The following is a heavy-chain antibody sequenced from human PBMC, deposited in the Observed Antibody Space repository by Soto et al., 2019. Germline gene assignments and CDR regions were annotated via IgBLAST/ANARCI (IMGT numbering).Heavy chain of an antibody. Sequence: PGGSLRLSCAASGFTFSNAWMNWVRQAPGKGLEWVGRIKSKTDGGTTDYAAPVKGRFTISRDDSKNTLYLQMNSLKTEDTAVYYCTSRITMIVVVPSKNDNWGQGTLVTVSS. CDR1: GFTFSNAW. J-gene: IGHJ4*02. CDR3: TSRITMIVVVPSKNDN. D-gene: IGHD3-22*01. V-gene: IGHV3-15*07. CDR2: IKSKTDGGTT.